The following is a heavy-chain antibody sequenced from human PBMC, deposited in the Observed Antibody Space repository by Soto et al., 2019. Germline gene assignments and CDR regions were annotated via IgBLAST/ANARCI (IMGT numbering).Heavy chain of an antibody. CDR3: AREHFPSTYDSCDS. J-gene: IGHJ5*01. D-gene: IGHD3-3*02. CDR2: ISAYNGNT. V-gene: IGHV1-18*04. CDR1: GYTFTTYG. Sequence: QVQLVQSGAEMKKPGASVKVSCKASGYTFTTYGISWVRQAPGQGLEWMGWISAYNGNTHYAQKLQGRVTMTTDTSPSTAYVELRSLISDDTAVYYCAREHFPSTYDSCDSWGQGTLVTVSP.